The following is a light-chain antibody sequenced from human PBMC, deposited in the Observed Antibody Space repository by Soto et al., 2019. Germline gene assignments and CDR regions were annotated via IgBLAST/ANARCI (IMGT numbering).Light chain of an antibody. CDR1: QDISMY. J-gene: IGKJ2*01. CDR3: QQSFSTPNT. Sequence: DIQMTQSPSSLSASVRDRVTITCRASQDISMYLNWYQQKPGRAPKLLIYAASSLESGIPSRFSGSGSATDFTLTISSLQPEDFATYYCQQSFSTPNTFGQGTKLDI. CDR2: AAS. V-gene: IGKV1-39*01.